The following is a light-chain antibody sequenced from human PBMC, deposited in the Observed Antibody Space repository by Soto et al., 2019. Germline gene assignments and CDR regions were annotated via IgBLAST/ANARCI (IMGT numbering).Light chain of an antibody. CDR1: HSIRGSS. J-gene: IGKJ2*01. CDR3: QQYGSPPHT. V-gene: IGKV3-20*01. Sequence: EIVLTQSPGTMSLSPGERATLSCRANHSIRGSSLAWYQHKPGQAPRLLIYDASSRATGFPDRFSGSGSGTDFTLTISRLEPEDSAVYYCQQYGSPPHTFGQGTKLEI. CDR2: DAS.